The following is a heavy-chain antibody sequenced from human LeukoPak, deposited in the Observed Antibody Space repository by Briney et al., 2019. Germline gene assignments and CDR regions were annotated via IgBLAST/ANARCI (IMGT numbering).Heavy chain of an antibody. J-gene: IGHJ4*02. CDR3: AKDPFFGVGATINSFDY. CDR2: ISGSGGST. V-gene: IGHV3-23*01. CDR1: GFTFSSYA. Sequence: PGGALRLSCAASGFTFSSYAMSWVRQAPGKGLEGVSSISGSGGSTYYADSVKGRFTISRDNSKNTLYLQMNSLRAEDTAVYYCAKDPFFGVGATINSFDYWGQGTLVTVSS. D-gene: IGHD1-26*01.